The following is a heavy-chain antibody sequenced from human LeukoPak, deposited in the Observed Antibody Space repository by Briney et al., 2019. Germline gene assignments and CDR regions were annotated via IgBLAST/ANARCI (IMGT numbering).Heavy chain of an antibody. CDR1: GFTFSNAW. CDR3: AKDWGQVPASISGH. V-gene: IGHV3-15*01. J-gene: IGHJ1*01. CDR2: IKSKTDGGTT. D-gene: IGHD2-2*01. Sequence: PGGSLRLSCAASGFTFSNAWMSWVRQAPGKGLEWVGRIKSKTDGGTTDYAAPVKGRFTISRDTSRNTLFLQMNSLRTEDTAVYYCAKDWGQVPASISGHWGQGTLVTVSS.